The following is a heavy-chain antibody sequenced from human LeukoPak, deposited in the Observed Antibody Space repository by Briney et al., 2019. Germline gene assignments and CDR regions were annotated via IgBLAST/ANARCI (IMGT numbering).Heavy chain of an antibody. CDR2: ISYDGSNK. V-gene: IGHV3-30-3*01. Sequence: GGSLRLSCAASGFTFSSYAMHWVRQAPGKGLEWVAVISYDGSNKYYADSVKGRFTISRDNSKNTLYLQMNSLRAEDTAVYYCAKAQTLGVVIMSDFDYWGQGTLVTVSS. J-gene: IGHJ4*02. D-gene: IGHD3-3*01. CDR1: GFTFSSYA. CDR3: AKAQTLGVVIMSDFDY.